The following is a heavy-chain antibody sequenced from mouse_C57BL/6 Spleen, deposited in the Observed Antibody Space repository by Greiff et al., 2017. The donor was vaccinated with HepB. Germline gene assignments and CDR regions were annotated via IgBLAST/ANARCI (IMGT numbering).Heavy chain of an antibody. Sequence: QVQLKEPGPGLVAPSQSLSITCTVSGFSLTSYGVHWVRQPPGKGLEWLVVIWSDGSTTYNSALKSRLSISKDNSKSQVFLKMNSLQTDDTAMYYCARHQANSPYAMDYWGQGTSVTVSS. CDR1: GFSLTSYG. CDR3: ARHQANSPYAMDY. CDR2: IWSDGST. D-gene: IGHD4-1*01. J-gene: IGHJ4*01. V-gene: IGHV2-6-1*01.